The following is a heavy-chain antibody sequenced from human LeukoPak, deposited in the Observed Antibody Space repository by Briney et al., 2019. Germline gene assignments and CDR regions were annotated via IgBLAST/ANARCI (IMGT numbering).Heavy chain of an antibody. V-gene: IGHV1-69*13. CDR3: ARAVGDIVATEAYFDY. CDR1: GGTFSSYA. J-gene: IGHJ4*02. Sequence: ASVKVSCKASGGTFSSYAISWVRQAPGQGLEWMGGIIPIFGTANYAQKFQGRVTITADESTSTAYMELSSLTPEATAVYYCARAVGDIVATEAYFDYWAREPWSPSPQ. D-gene: IGHD5-12*01. CDR2: IIPIFGTA.